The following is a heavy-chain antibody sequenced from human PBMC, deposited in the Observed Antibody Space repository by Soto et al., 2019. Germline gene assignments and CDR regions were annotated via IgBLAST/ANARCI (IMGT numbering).Heavy chain of an antibody. V-gene: IGHV3-74*01. CDR3: ARDGYISSWYEGAAYYIDY. D-gene: IGHD6-13*01. J-gene: IGHJ4*02. Sequence: GGSLRLSCAASGFTFSSYWMHWVRQAPGKGLVWVSRINSDGSSTSYADSVKGRFTISRDNAKNTLYLQMNSLRAEDTAVYYCARDGYISSWYEGAAYYIDYWGQGTLVTVSS. CDR2: INSDGSST. CDR1: GFTFSSYW.